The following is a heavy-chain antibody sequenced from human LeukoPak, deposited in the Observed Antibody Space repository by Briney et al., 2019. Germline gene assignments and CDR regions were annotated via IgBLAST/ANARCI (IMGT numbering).Heavy chain of an antibody. CDR2: ISYDGSNK. D-gene: IGHD3-9*01. Sequence: GGSLRLSCAASGFTFSSYGMHWVRQAPGKGLEWVAVISYDGSNKYYADSVKGRFTISRDNSKNTLYLQVNSLRAEDTAVYYCAKGRYSDPPGAFDIWGQGTMVTVSS. J-gene: IGHJ3*02. CDR1: GFTFSSYG. CDR3: AKGRYSDPPGAFDI. V-gene: IGHV3-30*18.